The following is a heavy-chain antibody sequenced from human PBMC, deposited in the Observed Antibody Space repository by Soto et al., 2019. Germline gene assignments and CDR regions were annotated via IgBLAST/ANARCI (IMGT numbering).Heavy chain of an antibody. Sequence: GGSLRLSCAASGFSFRSYYMNWVRQAPGRGLEWVSSISPSSSFLSYADSVKGRFTISRGNAKSSVNLQMNSLRAEDTAVYYCARVGTDYGSGSPYYSDYWGQGTLVTVSS. CDR3: ARVGTDYGSGSPYYSDY. CDR2: ISPSSSFL. D-gene: IGHD3-10*01. V-gene: IGHV3-21*06. CDR1: GFSFRSYY. J-gene: IGHJ4*02.